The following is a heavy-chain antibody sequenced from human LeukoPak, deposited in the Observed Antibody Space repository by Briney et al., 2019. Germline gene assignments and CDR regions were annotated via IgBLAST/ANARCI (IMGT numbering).Heavy chain of an antibody. Sequence: PGGSLRLSCAVSGFXFGSYSINWVRQAPGKGLEWVSSITSSGSYINYADSVKGRFTTSRDNAKNSLCLQMNSLRAEDTAVYYCARKGYYDSGTFDIWGQGTMVTVSS. CDR1: GFXFGSYS. CDR2: ITSSGSYI. CDR3: ARKGYYDSGTFDI. D-gene: IGHD3-22*01. V-gene: IGHV3-21*01. J-gene: IGHJ3*02.